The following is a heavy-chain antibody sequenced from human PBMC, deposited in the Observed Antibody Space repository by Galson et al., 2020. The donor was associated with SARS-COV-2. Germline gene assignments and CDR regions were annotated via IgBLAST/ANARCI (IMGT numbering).Heavy chain of an antibody. CDR1: GGSISSYY. CDR3: ARGGTTGPPPL. D-gene: IGHD1-1*01. CDR2: MYYTGST. Sequence: SETLSLTSTVSGGSISSYYWSWVRQPPGKGLEWIGYMYYTGSTNYNPSLKSRVTMSVDTSKNQFFLDLTSVTADDTAVYYCARGGTTGPPPLWGQGTLVTVSS. V-gene: IGHV4-59*01. J-gene: IGHJ4*02.